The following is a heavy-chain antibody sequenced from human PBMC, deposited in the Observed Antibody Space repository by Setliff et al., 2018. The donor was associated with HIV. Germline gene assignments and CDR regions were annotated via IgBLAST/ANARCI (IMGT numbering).Heavy chain of an antibody. Sequence: SETLSLTCTVSGGSISSGVSYWSWIRQLPGKGLEWIGYIYYSGSTYYNPSLKSRVLISVDTSKNQFSLKLTSVTAADTAVYYCARRGIIAGTTDFWGQGTPVTVSS. CDR3: ARRGIIAGTTDF. D-gene: IGHD1-7*01. CDR2: IYYSGST. CDR1: GGSISSGVSY. V-gene: IGHV4-30-4*08. J-gene: IGHJ4*02.